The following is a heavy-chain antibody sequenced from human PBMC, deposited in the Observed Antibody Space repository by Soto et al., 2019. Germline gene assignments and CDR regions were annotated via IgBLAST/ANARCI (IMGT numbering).Heavy chain of an antibody. D-gene: IGHD3-22*01. V-gene: IGHV1-69*01. J-gene: IGHJ2*01. CDR1: EDTFRNYA. CDR2: IIPIFGTA. Sequence: QVELVQSGAEVKKPGSSVKVSCQASEDTFRNYAISWVRQAPGQGLEWMGGIIPIFGTANYAQKFQGRVXIXXXXXANTVYLELSXXXXXXXXXXXXXSXXXDSSAYYYXXLGLWGRXTXVTXXX. CDR3: XSXXXDSSAYYYXXLGL.